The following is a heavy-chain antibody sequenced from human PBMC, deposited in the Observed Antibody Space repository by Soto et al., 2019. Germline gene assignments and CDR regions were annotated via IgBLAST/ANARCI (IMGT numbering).Heavy chain of an antibody. CDR3: ARVSFETSGYADY. J-gene: IGHJ4*02. CDR1: GYIFSTYT. CDR2: INAANGNT. V-gene: IGHV1-3*01. D-gene: IGHD3-22*01. Sequence: EASVKVSCKASGYIFSTYTMHWVCHAPGQRLEWMGWINAANGNTKYSQNFQGRVTISRDTSASTAYLELSSLRSEDTAVYYCARVSFETSGYADYWGQGTLVTVSS.